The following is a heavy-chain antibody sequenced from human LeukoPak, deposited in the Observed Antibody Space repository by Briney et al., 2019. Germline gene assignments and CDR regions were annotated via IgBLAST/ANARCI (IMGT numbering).Heavy chain of an antibody. D-gene: IGHD4-11*01. CDR1: GFTFSSYW. V-gene: IGHV3-33*08. CDR3: ARDSYSNYFDY. CDR2: IWYDGSNK. Sequence: GGSLRLSCAASGFTFSSYWMHWVRQAPGKGLEWVAVIWYDGSNKYYADSVKGRFTISRDNSKNTLYLQMNSLRAEDTAVYYCARDSYSNYFDYWGQGTLVTVSS. J-gene: IGHJ4*02.